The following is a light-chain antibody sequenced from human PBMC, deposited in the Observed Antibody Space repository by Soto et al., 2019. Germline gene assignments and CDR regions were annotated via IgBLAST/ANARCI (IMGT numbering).Light chain of an antibody. Sequence: QLVLTQSPSASASLGASVKLTCTLSSGHSSYAIAWHQQQPEKGPRYLMKLNSDGSHNKGDGIPDRFSGSSSGAERFLTISSLQSEDEADDYCPTWNTGTHVVFGGGTKLTVL. V-gene: IGLV4-69*01. J-gene: IGLJ2*01. CDR1: SGHSSYA. CDR2: LNSDGSH. CDR3: PTWNTGTHVV.